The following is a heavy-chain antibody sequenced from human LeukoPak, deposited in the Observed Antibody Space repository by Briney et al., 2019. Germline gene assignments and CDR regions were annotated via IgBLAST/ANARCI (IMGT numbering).Heavy chain of an antibody. J-gene: IGHJ4*02. D-gene: IGHD4-17*01. CDR1: GFTFSSYA. CDR2: ISGSGGST. Sequence: PGGSLRLSCAASGFTFSSYAMSWVRQAPGKGLEWVSAISGSGGSTYYADSVKGRLTISRDNSKNTLYLQMNSLRAEDTAVYYCAKDSYGDYLEGDYFDYWGQGTLVTVSS. CDR3: AKDSYGDYLEGDYFDY. V-gene: IGHV3-23*01.